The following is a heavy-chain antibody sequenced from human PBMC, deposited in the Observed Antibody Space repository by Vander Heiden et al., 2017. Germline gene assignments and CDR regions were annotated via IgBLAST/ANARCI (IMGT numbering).Heavy chain of an antibody. CDR3: AKDLDYDSSGYFDY. Sequence: QVQLVESGGGVVQPGRSLRLSCAASGFTFSSYGMHWVRQAPGKGLEWVAVISYDGSNKYYADSVKGRFTISRDNSKNTLYLQMNSLRAEDTAVYYCAKDLDYDSSGYFDYWGQGTLVTVSS. J-gene: IGHJ4*02. D-gene: IGHD3-22*01. CDR2: ISYDGSNK. CDR1: GFTFSSYG. V-gene: IGHV3-30*18.